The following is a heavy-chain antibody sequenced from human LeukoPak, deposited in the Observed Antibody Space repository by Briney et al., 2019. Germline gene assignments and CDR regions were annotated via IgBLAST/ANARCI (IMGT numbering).Heavy chain of an antibody. CDR2: IYHSGST. CDR3: ARAGSFFLLGDYGFDP. V-gene: IGHV4-38-2*01. Sequence: SETLSLTCADSGYSISSGYYWGWIRQPPGKGLEWIGSIYHSGSTYYNPSLKSRVTISVDTSKNQFSLKLSSVTAADTAVYYCARAGSFFLLGDYGFDPWGQGTLVTVSS. CDR1: GYSISSGYY. J-gene: IGHJ5*02. D-gene: IGHD4-17*01.